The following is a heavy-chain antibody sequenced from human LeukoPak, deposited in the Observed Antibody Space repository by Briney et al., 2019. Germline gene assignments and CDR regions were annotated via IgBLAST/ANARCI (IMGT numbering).Heavy chain of an antibody. V-gene: IGHV3-49*03. CDR1: GFTFGDYA. CDR2: IRSKAYGGTT. CDR3: TRQAGVATPRDY. Sequence: TGGSLRLSRTASGFTFGDYAMSWFRQAPGKGLEWVGFIRSKAYGGTTEYAASVKGRFTISRDDSKSIACLQMNSLKTEDTAVYYCTRQAGVATPRDYWGQGTLVTVSS. J-gene: IGHJ4*02. D-gene: IGHD5-12*01.